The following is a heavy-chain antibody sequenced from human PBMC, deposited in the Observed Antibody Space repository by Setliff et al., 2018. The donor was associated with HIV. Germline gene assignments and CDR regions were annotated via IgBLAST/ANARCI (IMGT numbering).Heavy chain of an antibody. V-gene: IGHV1-69*13. CDR1: GGPFRKYS. J-gene: IGHJ2*01. D-gene: IGHD3-22*01. CDR2: IIPIFVST. CDR3: VRDDHYYDMGSMLSDWFFDL. Sequence: SVKVSCKASGGPFRKYSINWVRQAPGQGLEWMGGIIPIFVSTTYAQKFQDRVTITADESQDTVEMELSSLTSEQTAVYYCVRDDHYYDMGSMLSDWFFDLWDRGTLVTVSS.